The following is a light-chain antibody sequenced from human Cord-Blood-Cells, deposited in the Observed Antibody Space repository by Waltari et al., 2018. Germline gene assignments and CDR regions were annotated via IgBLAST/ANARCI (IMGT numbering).Light chain of an antibody. Sequence: DIQLSQSPSSPSASVGYRVTITSRASQSISSYLTWYQQKPGKAPKLLIYAASSLQSGVPARFSGSGSGTDFTLTISSLQPEDFATYYCQQCYSTLWTFGQGTKVEIK. CDR2: AAS. J-gene: IGKJ1*01. CDR1: QSISSY. CDR3: QQCYSTLWT. V-gene: IGKV1-39*01.